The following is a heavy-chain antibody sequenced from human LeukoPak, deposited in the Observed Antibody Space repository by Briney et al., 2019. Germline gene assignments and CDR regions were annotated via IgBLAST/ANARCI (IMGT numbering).Heavy chain of an antibody. CDR2: IKQDGSEK. J-gene: IGHJ6*03. V-gene: IGHV3-7*01. D-gene: IGHD6-13*01. CDR3: ASLAYSSSWPMYYYYYYMDV. CDR1: GFTFSSYW. Sequence: GRSLRLSCAASGFTFSSYWMSWVRQAPGKGLEWVANIKQDGSEKYYVDSVKGRFTISRDNAKNSLYLQMNSLRAEDTAVYYCASLAYSSSWPMYYYYYYMDVWGKGTTVTVSS.